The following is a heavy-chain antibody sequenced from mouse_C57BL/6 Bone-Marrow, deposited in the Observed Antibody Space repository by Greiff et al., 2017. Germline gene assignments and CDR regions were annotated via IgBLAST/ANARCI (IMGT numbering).Heavy chain of an antibody. V-gene: IGHV1-81*01. CDR2: IYPRSGNT. CDR3: ARHDSNLAGFDY. Sequence: QVQLQQSGAELARPGASVKLSCKASGYTFTSYGISWVKQRTGQGLEWIGEIYPRSGNTYYNEKFKGKATLTADKSSSTAYMELSSLTSEDSAVYFCARHDSNLAGFDYWGQGTLVTVSA. CDR1: GYTFTSYG. D-gene: IGHD2-5*01. J-gene: IGHJ3*01.